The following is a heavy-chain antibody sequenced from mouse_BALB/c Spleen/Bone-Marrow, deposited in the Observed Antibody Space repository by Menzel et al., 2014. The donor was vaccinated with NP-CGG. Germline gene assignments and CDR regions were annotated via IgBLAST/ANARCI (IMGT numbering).Heavy chain of an antibody. CDR3: ASLTGTFDY. V-gene: IGHV14-3*02. J-gene: IGHJ2*01. CDR1: GFNIKDTY. Sequence: EVQLVESGTDLVKPGASVKLSCTASGFNIKDTYMHWVKQRPEQGPDWIGRIDPASGNIQYDPKFQGRAAITADTSSSTAYLQLSSRTSEDTAVYYCASLTGTFDYWGQGTPLTVSS. CDR2: IDPASGNI. D-gene: IGHD4-1*01.